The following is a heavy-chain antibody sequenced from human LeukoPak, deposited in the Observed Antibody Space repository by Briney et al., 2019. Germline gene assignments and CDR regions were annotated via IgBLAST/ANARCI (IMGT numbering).Heavy chain of an antibody. V-gene: IGHV4-59*01. CDR2: IYYSGST. CDR3: ARVRVYGGFPGYYYGLDV. D-gene: IGHD4-23*01. J-gene: IGHJ6*02. CDR1: GGSISSYY. Sequence: PSETLSLTCTVSGGSISSYYWSWIRQPPGKGLEWIGYIYYSGSTNYNPSLKSRVTISVDTSKNQFSLKLSSVTAADTAVYYCARVRVYGGFPGYYYGLDVWGQGTTVTVSS.